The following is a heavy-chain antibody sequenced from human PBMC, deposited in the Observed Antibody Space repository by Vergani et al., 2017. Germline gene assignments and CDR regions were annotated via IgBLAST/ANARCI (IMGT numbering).Heavy chain of an antibody. Sequence: QLQLQESGSGLVKPSQTLSLTCAVSGGSISSGGYSWSWIRQPPGKGLEWIGYNYHSGSTYYNPSLKSRVTISVDRSKNQFSLKLSSVTAADTAVYYCARGHFITIFGVVPPAYFDYWGQGTLVTVSS. V-gene: IGHV4-30-2*01. CDR1: GGSISSGGYS. CDR2: NYHSGST. J-gene: IGHJ4*02. CDR3: ARGHFITIFGVVPPAYFDY. D-gene: IGHD3-3*01.